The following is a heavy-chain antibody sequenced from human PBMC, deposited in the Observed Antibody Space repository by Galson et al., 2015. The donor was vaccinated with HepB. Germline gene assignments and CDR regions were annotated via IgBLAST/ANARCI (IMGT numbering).Heavy chain of an antibody. Sequence: SLRLSCAASGFTFSSYGMHWVRQAPGKGLEWVAFIRYDGSNKYYADSVKGRFTISRDNSKNTLFLQMNSLRAEDTAVYYCANYMADHYYYYAMDVWGQGTTVTVSS. D-gene: IGHD5-24*01. CDR2: IRYDGSNK. V-gene: IGHV3-30*02. CDR3: ANYMADHYYYYAMDV. CDR1: GFTFSSYG. J-gene: IGHJ6*02.